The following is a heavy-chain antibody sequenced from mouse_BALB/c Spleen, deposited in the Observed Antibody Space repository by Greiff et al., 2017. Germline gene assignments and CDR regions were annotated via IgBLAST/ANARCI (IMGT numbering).Heavy chain of an antibody. D-gene: IGHD4-1*01. CDR2: ISYDGSN. J-gene: IGHJ2*01. Sequence: DVHLVESGPGLVKPSQSLSLTCSVTGYSITSGYYWNWIRQFPGNKLEWMGYISYDGSNNYNPSLKNRISITRDTSKNQFFLKLNSVTTEDTATYYCARELGLDYWGQGTTLTVSS. CDR3: ARELGLDY. V-gene: IGHV3-6*02. CDR1: GYSITSGYY.